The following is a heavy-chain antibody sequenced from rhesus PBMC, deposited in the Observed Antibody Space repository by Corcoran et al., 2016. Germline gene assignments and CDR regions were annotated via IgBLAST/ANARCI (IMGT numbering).Heavy chain of an antibody. CDR2: ISGIGVST. J-gene: IGHJ4*01. D-gene: IGHD3-34*01. V-gene: IGHV4-173*01. CDR1: GGSISSNY. CDR3: ARGFGVIINFDY. Sequence: QLQLQESGPGLVKPSETLSLTCAVSGGSISSNYWSWIRQPPGKGLEWIGRISGIGVSTGTNPSLKSPVTISPATSKNQFSLKLSSVTAADTAVYYCARGFGVIINFDYWGQGVLVTVSS.